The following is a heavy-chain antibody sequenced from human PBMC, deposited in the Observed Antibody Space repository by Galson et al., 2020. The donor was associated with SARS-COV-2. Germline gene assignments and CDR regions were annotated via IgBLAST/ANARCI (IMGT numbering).Heavy chain of an antibody. V-gene: IGHV6-1*01. J-gene: IGHJ6*02. Sequence: SETLSLTCAISGASVSSNSAAWNWIRQSPSRGLEWLGRTYYRSTWSTDYAVSVKSRITINPDTSKNQFSLQLNSVTPEDTAVYYCARALLTGINILYYHGMDVGGQGTTVTVSS. CDR1: GASVSSNSAA. CDR2: TYYRSTWST. D-gene: IGHD1-20*01. CDR3: ARALLTGINILYYHGMDV.